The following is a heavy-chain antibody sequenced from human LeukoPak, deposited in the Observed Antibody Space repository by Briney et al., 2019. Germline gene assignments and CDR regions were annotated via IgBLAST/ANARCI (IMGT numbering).Heavy chain of an antibody. J-gene: IGHJ6*02. Sequence: PGGSLRLSCAASGFTFSNAWMNWVRQAPGKGLEWVGRIKSKTDGGTTDYAAPVKGRFTISRDDSKNTLYLQMNSLKTEDTAVYYCTTESMATISMRYYYYGMDVWGQGTTVTVS. CDR2: IKSKTDGGTT. V-gene: IGHV3-15*07. CDR3: TTESMATISMRYYYYGMDV. D-gene: IGHD5-24*01. CDR1: GFTFSNAW.